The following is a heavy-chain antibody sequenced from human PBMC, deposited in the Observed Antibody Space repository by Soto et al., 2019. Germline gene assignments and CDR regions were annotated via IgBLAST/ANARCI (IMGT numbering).Heavy chain of an antibody. J-gene: IGHJ5*02. CDR1: GGTFSSYA. Sequence: SVKVSCKASGGTFSSYAISWVRPAPGHGLESMGGIIPIFGTADYAQKFQGRVSITADKSTSTANMELSSLSSEDTAVYYCARGNYSDSGSYYNNWFDPWGQGTLVTVSS. CDR3: ARGNYSDSGSYYNNWFDP. V-gene: IGHV1-69*06. D-gene: IGHD3-10*01. CDR2: IIPIFGTA.